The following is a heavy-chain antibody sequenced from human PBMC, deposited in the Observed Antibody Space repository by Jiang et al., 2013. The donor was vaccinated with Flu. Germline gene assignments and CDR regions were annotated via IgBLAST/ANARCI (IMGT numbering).Heavy chain of an antibody. CDR2: SITVGAP. CDR3: AREPGDTDMVITDYYYGIDV. V-gene: IGHV4-59*08. CDR1: GYSISNFY. D-gene: IGHD5-18*01. J-gene: IGHJ6*02. Sequence: GYSISNFYWSWIRQPPGRDWSGLGTSITVGAPTXTLPQESSHHVNRHVQDQFSLRLSSVTAADTAVYYCAREPGDTDMVITDYYYGIDVWGQGTTVTVSS.